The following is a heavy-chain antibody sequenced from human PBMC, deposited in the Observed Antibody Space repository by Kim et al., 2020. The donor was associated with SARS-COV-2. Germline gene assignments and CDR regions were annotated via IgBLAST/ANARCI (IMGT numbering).Heavy chain of an antibody. CDR2: ISYDGSNK. Sequence: GVSLRLSCAASGFTFRSYGMHWVRQAPGKGLEWVAVISYDGSNKYYADSVKGRFTISRDNSKNTLYLQMNSLRAEDTAVYYCARDPTYYDILTGYYYPYYYYGMDVWGQGTTVTVSS. J-gene: IGHJ6*02. CDR1: GFTFRSYG. V-gene: IGHV3-33*05. CDR3: ARDPTYYDILTGYYYPYYYYGMDV. D-gene: IGHD3-9*01.